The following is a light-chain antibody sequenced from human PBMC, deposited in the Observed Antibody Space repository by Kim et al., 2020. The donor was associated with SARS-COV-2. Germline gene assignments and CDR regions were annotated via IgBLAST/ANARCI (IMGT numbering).Light chain of an antibody. Sequence: ASTGYRVTITCRASPVISGYLAWHQQKPGKAPKLLIYAASTLQSGVPSRFSGSGSGTDFTLTISCLQSEDFATYYCQQYYSYPPTFGQGTKVDIK. V-gene: IGKV1-8*01. CDR2: AAS. CDR3: QQYYSYPPT. J-gene: IGKJ1*01. CDR1: PVISGY.